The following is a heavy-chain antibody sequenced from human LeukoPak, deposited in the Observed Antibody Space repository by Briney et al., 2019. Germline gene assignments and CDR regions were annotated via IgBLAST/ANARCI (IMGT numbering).Heavy chain of an antibody. V-gene: IGHV1-18*01. CDR1: GYTFTGDV. Sequence: GGSVKVSCKASGYTFTGDVICWVRQAPGQGREWRGWISAYNGNTKYAQKLQGRVTMTTDTSTSTAYMELRSLRSDDTAVYYCARDDSSGCDAFDIWGQGTMVTVSS. CDR3: ARDDSSGCDAFDI. CDR2: ISAYNGNT. D-gene: IGHD3-22*01. J-gene: IGHJ3*02.